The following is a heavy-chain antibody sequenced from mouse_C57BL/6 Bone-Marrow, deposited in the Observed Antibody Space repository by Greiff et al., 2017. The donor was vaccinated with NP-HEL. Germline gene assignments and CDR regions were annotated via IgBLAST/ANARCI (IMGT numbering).Heavy chain of an antibody. Sequence: EVMLVESGGDLVKPGGSLKLSCAASGFTFSSYGMSWVRQTPDKRLEWVATISSGGSYTYYPDSVKGRFTISRDNAKNTLYLQMSSLKSEDTAMYYCARRDYDGGGFAYWGQGTLVTVSA. CDR1: GFTFSSYG. CDR2: ISSGGSYT. J-gene: IGHJ3*01. CDR3: ARRDYDGGGFAY. D-gene: IGHD2-4*01. V-gene: IGHV5-6*02.